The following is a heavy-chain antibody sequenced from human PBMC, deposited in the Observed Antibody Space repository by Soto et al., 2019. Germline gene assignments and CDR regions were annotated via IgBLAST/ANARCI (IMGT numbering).Heavy chain of an antibody. J-gene: IGHJ4*02. CDR3: ARETCSSNFGSDDQ. D-gene: IGHD2-2*01. CDR2: IWYDGSKK. Sequence: QVQLVESGGGVVQPGRSLRLSCATSGFTFTNYGMHWVRQAPGKGLEWVAVIWYDGSKKYYADSVKGRFTISREDSKNARYLQLDSLRAEDTAVYYCARETCSSNFGSDDQWGQGTLVTVSS. V-gene: IGHV3-33*01. CDR1: GFTFTNYG.